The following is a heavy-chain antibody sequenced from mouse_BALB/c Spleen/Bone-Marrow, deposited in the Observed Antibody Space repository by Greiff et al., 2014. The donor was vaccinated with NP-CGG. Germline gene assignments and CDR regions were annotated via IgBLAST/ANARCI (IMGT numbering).Heavy chain of an antibody. D-gene: IGHD1-1*01. CDR3: ARGITTVVPYAMDY. V-gene: IGHV1-14*01. CDR2: INPYNDGT. J-gene: IGHJ4*01. CDR1: GYTFTSYV. Sequence: VQFQQSGPELVKPGASVKMSCKASGYTFTSYVMHWVKQKPGQGLEWIGYINPYNDGTKYNEKFKGKATLTSDKSSSTAYMELSSLTSEDSAVYYCARGITTVVPYAMDYWGQGTSVTVSS.